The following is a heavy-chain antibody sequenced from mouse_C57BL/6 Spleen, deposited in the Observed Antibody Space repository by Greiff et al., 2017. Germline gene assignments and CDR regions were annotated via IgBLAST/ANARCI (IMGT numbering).Heavy chain of an antibody. CDR3: ARNYGYYLAY. CDR2: ISDGGSYT. J-gene: IGHJ2*01. CDR1: GFTFSSYA. D-gene: IGHD1-1*01. Sequence: EVQVVESGGGLVKPGGSLKLSCAASGFTFSSYAMSWVRQTPEKRLEWVATISDGGSYTYYPDNVKGRFTISRANAKNNLYLQMSHLKSEDTARYRWARNYGYYLAYWGQGTTLTVSS. V-gene: IGHV5-4*01.